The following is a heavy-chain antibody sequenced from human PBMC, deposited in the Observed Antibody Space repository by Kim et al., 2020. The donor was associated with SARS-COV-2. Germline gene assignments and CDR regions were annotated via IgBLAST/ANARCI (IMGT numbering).Heavy chain of an antibody. CDR1: GGSFSGYY. Sequence: SETLSLTCAVYGGSFSGYYWSWIRQPPGKGLEWIGEINHSGSTNYNPSLKSRVTISVDTSKNQFSLKLSSVTAADTAVYYCARGPGIRGRPMTTDDDEKNFDYWGQGTLVTVSS. CDR2: INHSGST. D-gene: IGHD4-17*01. CDR3: ARGPGIRGRPMTTDDDEKNFDY. J-gene: IGHJ4*02. V-gene: IGHV4-34*01.